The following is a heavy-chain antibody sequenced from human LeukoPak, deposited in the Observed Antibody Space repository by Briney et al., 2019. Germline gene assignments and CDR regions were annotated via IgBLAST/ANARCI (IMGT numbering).Heavy chain of an antibody. Sequence: PSETLSLTCTVSGGSISSYYWSWIRQPAGKGLEWIGRIYTSGSTNYNPSLKSRVTMSVDTSKNQFSLKLSSVTAADTAVYYCARVDWSAVYYYYGMDVWGQGTTVTVSS. CDR2: IYTSGST. CDR1: GGSISSYY. J-gene: IGHJ6*02. CDR3: ARVDWSAVYYYYGMDV. V-gene: IGHV4-4*07. D-gene: IGHD3/OR15-3a*01.